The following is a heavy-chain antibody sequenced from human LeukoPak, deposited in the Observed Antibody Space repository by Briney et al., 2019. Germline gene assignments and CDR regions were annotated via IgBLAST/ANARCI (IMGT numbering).Heavy chain of an antibody. CDR2: IRQDGSEK. J-gene: IGHJ4*02. Sequence: PGGSLRLSCAASGFTFSSYWMSWVRQAPGKGLQWVANIRQDGSEKYYVDSVKGRFTISRDNAKNSLCLQMNSLRAEDTAVYFCARDYYDTTGPLTYWGQGTLVTVSS. CDR1: GFTFSSYW. CDR3: ARDYYDTTGPLTY. D-gene: IGHD3-22*01. V-gene: IGHV3-7*01.